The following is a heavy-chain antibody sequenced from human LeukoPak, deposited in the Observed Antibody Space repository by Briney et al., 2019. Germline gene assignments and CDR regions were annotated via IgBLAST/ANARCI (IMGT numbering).Heavy chain of an antibody. V-gene: IGHV1-69*06. CDR2: IIPIFGTA. CDR1: GGTFSSYA. CDR3: AGTPTRDCSSTSCYQFDY. J-gene: IGHJ4*02. D-gene: IGHD2-2*01. Sequence: SVTVSFQSSGGTFSSYAISWVRQAPGQGRAWMGVIIPIFGTANNAQKFHGRVTITPDKSTSTAYMELSSLRSEDTAVYYCAGTPTRDCSSTSCYQFDYWGQGTLVTVSS.